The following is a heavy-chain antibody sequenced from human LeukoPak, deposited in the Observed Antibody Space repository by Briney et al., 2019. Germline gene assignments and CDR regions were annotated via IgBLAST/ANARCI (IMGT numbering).Heavy chain of an antibody. CDR2: IYSGGST. D-gene: IGHD3-9*01. CDR1: GFTVSSNY. Sequence: GGSLRLSCAASGFTVSSNYMSWVRQAPGKGPEWVSVIYSGGSTYYADSVKGRFTISRHNSKNTLYLQMNSLRAEDTAVYYCARSGTGFYFDYWGQGTLVTVSS. V-gene: IGHV3-53*04. CDR3: ARSGTGFYFDY. J-gene: IGHJ4*02.